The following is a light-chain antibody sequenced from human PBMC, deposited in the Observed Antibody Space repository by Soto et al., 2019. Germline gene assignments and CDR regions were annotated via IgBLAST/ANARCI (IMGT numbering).Light chain of an antibody. V-gene: IGLV2-14*01. CDR3: SSYTSSSTLPWV. CDR2: EVS. J-gene: IGLJ3*02. Sequence: QSALTQPASVSGSPGQSITISCTGTSSDVVGYNYVSWYQQHPGKAPKLMIYEVSNRPSGVSNRFSGSKSGNTASLTISGLQAEDEADYYCSSYTSSSTLPWVFGGGTKVTVL. CDR1: SSDVVGYNY.